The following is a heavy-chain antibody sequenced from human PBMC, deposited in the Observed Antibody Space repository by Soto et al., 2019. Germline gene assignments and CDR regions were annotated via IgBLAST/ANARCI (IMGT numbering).Heavy chain of an antibody. V-gene: IGHV1-69*10. CDR3: ANSVEPGAISDSYYYYGMDV. CDR1: GATFTIYA. Sequence: SVKVSCKASGATFTIYAISWVRRAPGQGLEWMGGIIPILGTANYAQRFQGRVTITADTSTSTAYMELSSLRSEDTAVYYCANSVEPGAISDSYYYYGMDVWGQGTTVTVSS. CDR2: IIPILGTA. J-gene: IGHJ6*02. D-gene: IGHD2-2*02.